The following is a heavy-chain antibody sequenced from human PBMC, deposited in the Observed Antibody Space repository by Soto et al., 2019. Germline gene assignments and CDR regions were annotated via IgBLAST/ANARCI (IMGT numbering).Heavy chain of an antibody. J-gene: IGHJ4*02. CDR1: GFTFSSYS. CDR3: ECSVTGYGGVILGGDFGY. CDR2: ISYDGSNK. Sequence: GVSPRLSSAASGFTFSSYSMHWVRQAPGKGLEWVAVISYDGSNKYYADSVKGRFTISRDNSKNTLYLQMNSLRAEDTAVYYCECSVTGYGGVILGGDFGYWGQGTLVTVSS. D-gene: IGHD3-3*01. V-gene: IGHV3-30-3*01.